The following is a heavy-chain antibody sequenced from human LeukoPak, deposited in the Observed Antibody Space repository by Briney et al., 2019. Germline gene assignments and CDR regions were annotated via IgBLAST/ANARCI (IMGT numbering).Heavy chain of an antibody. CDR3: ARGLYYYDSSGYYDEYFQH. V-gene: IGHV3-11*01. D-gene: IGHD3-22*01. CDR1: VFTFSDYY. CDR2: ISSSGSTI. J-gene: IGHJ1*01. Sequence: GGSLRLSCAASVFTFSDYYMSWIRQAPGKGLEGVSYISSSGSTIYYADSVKGRFTISRDNAKNSLYLQMNSLRAEDTAVYYCARGLYYYDSSGYYDEYFQHWGQGTLVTVSS.